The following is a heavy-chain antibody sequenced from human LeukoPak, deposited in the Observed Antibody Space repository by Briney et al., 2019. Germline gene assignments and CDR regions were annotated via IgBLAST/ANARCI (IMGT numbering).Heavy chain of an antibody. V-gene: IGHV3-7*01. Sequence: GGSLRLSCGASGFSFISYWMTWVRQAPGKGLEWVANIKQDGSERYYVDSVKGRFTISRDNAKNSLYLQMNSLRAEDTAVYYCARRGYCISTNCYTPHFDYWGQGTLVTVSS. CDR3: ARRGYCISTNCYTPHFDY. J-gene: IGHJ4*02. D-gene: IGHD2-2*01. CDR1: GFSFISYW. CDR2: IKQDGSER.